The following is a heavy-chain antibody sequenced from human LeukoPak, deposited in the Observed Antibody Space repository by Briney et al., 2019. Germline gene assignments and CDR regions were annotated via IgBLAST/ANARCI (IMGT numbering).Heavy chain of an antibody. J-gene: IGHJ2*01. V-gene: IGHV6-1*01. CDR2: TYYRSKWYN. CDR1: GDSVSSNSAA. D-gene: IGHD2-8*01. Sequence: SQTLSLTCAISGDSVSSNSAAWNWIRQSPSRGLEWLGRTYYRSKWYNDYAVSVKSRITINPDTSKNQFSLQLNSVTPEDTAVYYCAREFGGYCTNGVCYRPYWYFDLWGRGTLVTVSS. CDR3: AREFGGYCTNGVCYRPYWYFDL.